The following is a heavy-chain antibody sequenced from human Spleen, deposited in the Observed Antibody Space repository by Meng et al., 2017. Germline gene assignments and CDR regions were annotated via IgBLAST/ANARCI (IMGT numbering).Heavy chain of an antibody. CDR2: IGSSRGDV. Sequence: GGSLRLSCVVSEFIFSHYEMNWVRQAPGKGLEWVSSIGSSRGDVYYADSVKGRFTISRDNAKNSLYLQMNSLRPEDTALYYCAKDSDYSSGWYPYGMDVWGQGNAGHRLL. J-gene: IGHJ6*01. D-gene: IGHD6-19*01. V-gene: IGHV3-21*04. CDR3: AKDSDYSSGWYPYGMDV. CDR1: EFIFSHYE.